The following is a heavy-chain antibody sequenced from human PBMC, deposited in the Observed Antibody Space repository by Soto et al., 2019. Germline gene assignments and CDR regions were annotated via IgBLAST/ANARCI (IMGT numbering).Heavy chain of an antibody. D-gene: IGHD2-2*01. CDR3: AKDYGGMYSTNWRFDY. CDR1: GFTFSSYG. V-gene: IGHV3-30*18. Sequence: QVQLVESGGGVVQPGRSPRLSCAASGFTFSSYGMHWVRQAPGKGLEWVAVLSYDGSNAYYADSVKGRFTISRDNSKNTLYLQMNGLRAEDTAVYYCAKDYGGMYSTNWRFDYWGQGTLVTVSS. CDR2: LSYDGSNA. J-gene: IGHJ4*02.